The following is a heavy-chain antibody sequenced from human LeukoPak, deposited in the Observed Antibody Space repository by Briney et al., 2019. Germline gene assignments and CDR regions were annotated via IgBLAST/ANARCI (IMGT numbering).Heavy chain of an antibody. CDR1: GFTFSSYA. D-gene: IGHD1/OR15-1a*01. J-gene: IGHJ6*04. Sequence: GGSLRLSCAASGFTFSSYAMHCVRQAPGKGLEWVAVISYDGSNKYYADSVKGRFTISRDYTNSTLFLQMNSLKTEDTAVYYCARAFRTTDVKARPLDVWGKGTTVIVSS. V-gene: IGHV3-30-3*01. CDR3: ARAFRTTDVKARPLDV. CDR2: ISYDGSNK.